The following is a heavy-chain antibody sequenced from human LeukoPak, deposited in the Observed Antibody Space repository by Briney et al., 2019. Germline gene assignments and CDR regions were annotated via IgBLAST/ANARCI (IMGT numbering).Heavy chain of an antibody. CDR3: AQLVARSDYYGMDV. CDR2: LSGSGGST. D-gene: IGHD3-10*01. Sequence: RPGGSLRLSCAASGFTFSSYVMTWVRQAPGKGLEWVSALSGSGGSTFYADSVKGRFIISRDNSKNTLFLQMNSLRADDTAVYYCAQLVARSDYYGMDVWGQGTTVTVSS. J-gene: IGHJ6*02. V-gene: IGHV3-23*01. CDR1: GFTFSSYV.